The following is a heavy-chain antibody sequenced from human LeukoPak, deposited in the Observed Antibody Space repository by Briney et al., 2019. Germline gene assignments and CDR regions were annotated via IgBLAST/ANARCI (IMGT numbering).Heavy chain of an antibody. J-gene: IGHJ6*03. CDR2: INTDGSST. D-gene: IGHD4-11*01. CDR1: GFTFRSYW. Sequence: GGSLRLSCAASGFTFRSYWMQWVRQAPGKGLVWVSRINTDGSSTTYADSVKGRFTISRDNAKNTLYLQMNSLRAEDTAVYYCASTVTTWDYYYYMDVWGKGTTVTVAS. V-gene: IGHV3-74*01. CDR3: ASTVTTWDYYYYMDV.